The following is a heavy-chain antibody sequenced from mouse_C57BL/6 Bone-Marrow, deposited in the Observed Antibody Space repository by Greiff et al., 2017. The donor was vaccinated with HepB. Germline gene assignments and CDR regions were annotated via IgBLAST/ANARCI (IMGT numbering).Heavy chain of an antibody. Sequence: QVQLQQPGAELVRPGSSVKLSCKASGYTFTSYWMDWVKQRPGQGLEWIGNIYPSDSETHYNQKFKDKATLTVDKSSSTAYMQLSSLTSEDSAVYYCARDNYGYYYGSRRDWYFDVWGTGTTVTVSS. V-gene: IGHV1-61*01. J-gene: IGHJ1*03. CDR2: IYPSDSET. CDR1: GYTFTSYW. D-gene: IGHD1-1*01. CDR3: ARDNYGYYYGSRRDWYFDV.